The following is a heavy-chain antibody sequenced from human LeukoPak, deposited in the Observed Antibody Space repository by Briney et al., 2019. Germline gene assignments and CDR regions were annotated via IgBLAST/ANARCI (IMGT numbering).Heavy chain of an antibody. CDR3: AREERSSSWYWFDP. Sequence: KPSETLSLTCAVYGGSFSGYYWSWIRQPPRKGLEWIGEINHSGSTNYNPSLKSRVTISVDTSKNQFSLKLSSVTAADTAVYYCAREERSSSWYWFDPWGPGTLVTVSS. CDR1: GGSFSGYY. D-gene: IGHD6-13*01. V-gene: IGHV4-34*01. J-gene: IGHJ5*02. CDR2: INHSGST.